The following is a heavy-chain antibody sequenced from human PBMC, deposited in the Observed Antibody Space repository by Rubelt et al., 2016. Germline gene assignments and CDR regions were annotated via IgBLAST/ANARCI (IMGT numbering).Heavy chain of an antibody. CDR2: ISGSGGST. Sequence: EVQLLESGGGLVQPGGSLRLSCAASGFTFSSYAMSWVRQAPGKGLEWVSAISGSGGSTYYADSVKGRFTSARDNSKNTLYLQMNSLRAEDTAVYYCARLAGAYQLLWGMDVWGQGTTVTVSS. J-gene: IGHJ6*02. CDR1: GFTFSSYA. D-gene: IGHD2-2*01. CDR3: ARLAGAYQLLWGMDV. V-gene: IGHV3-23*01.